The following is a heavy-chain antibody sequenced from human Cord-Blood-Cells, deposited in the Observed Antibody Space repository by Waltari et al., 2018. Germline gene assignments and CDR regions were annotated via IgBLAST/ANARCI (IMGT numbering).Heavy chain of an antibody. J-gene: IGHJ4*02. D-gene: IGHD3-22*01. CDR1: GGTFSSYV. CDR3: ARVRYYDSSGYYYYFDY. CDR2: IIPIFGTA. V-gene: IGHV1-69*01. Sequence: QVQLVQSGAEVKKPGSSVKVSCKASGGTFSSYVISWVRQAPGQGLEWMGGIIPIFGTANYAQKFQGRVTITADESTSTAYMELSSLRSEDTAVYYCARVRYYDSSGYYYYFDYWGQGTLVTVSS.